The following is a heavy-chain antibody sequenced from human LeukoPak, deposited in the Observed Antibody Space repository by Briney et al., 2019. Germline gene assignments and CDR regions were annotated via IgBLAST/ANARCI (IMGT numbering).Heavy chain of an antibody. Sequence: SETLPLTCTVSGASISNNRYYWAWIRQPPGGVLEWIGSIYFGGNTFYNPSLKSRVTISIDTSKNQFSLRLSSVTAVDTAIYYCARRTIVATIDYWGQGMLVTVSS. CDR3: ARRTIVATIDY. CDR2: IYFGGNT. CDR1: GASISNNRYY. V-gene: IGHV4-39*01. J-gene: IGHJ4*02. D-gene: IGHD5-12*01.